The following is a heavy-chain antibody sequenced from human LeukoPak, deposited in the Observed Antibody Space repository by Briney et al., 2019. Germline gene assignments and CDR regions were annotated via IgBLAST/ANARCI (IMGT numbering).Heavy chain of an antibody. CDR1: GLTFSSYG. CDR3: AKDLLLSFDY. CDR2: ISYDGSNK. J-gene: IGHJ4*02. D-gene: IGHD3-10*01. V-gene: IGHV3-30*18. Sequence: GGSLRLPCAASGLTFSSYGMHWVRQAPGKGLEWVAVISYDGSNKYYADSVKGRFTISRDNSKNTLYLQMNSLRAEDTAVYYCAKDLLLSFDYWGQGTLVTVSS.